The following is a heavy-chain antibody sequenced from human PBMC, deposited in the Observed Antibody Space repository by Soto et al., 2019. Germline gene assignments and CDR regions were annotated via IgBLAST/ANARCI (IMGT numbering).Heavy chain of an antibody. CDR2: INPSGGST. CDR3: ARDSPNIVVVVVATHFPDY. Sequence: ASVKVSCKASGYTFTSYYMHWVRQAPGQGLEWMGIINPSGGSTSYAQKFQGRVTMTRDTSTSTVYMELSSLRSEDTAVYYCARDSPNIVVVVVATHFPDYWGQGTLVTVSS. CDR1: GYTFTSYY. D-gene: IGHD2-15*01. V-gene: IGHV1-46*01. J-gene: IGHJ4*02.